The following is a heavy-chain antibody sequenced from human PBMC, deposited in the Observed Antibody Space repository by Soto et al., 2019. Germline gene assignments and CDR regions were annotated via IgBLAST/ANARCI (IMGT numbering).Heavy chain of an antibody. Sequence: GGSLRLSCAASGFTFSSYAMHWVRQAPGKGLEWVAVIWYGGSNKYYADSVKGRFTISRDNSKNTLYLQMNSLRAEDTAVYYCAREVETYLDYWGQGTLVTVSS. J-gene: IGHJ4*02. CDR1: GFTFSSYA. V-gene: IGHV3-33*01. CDR3: AREVETYLDY. CDR2: IWYGGSNK.